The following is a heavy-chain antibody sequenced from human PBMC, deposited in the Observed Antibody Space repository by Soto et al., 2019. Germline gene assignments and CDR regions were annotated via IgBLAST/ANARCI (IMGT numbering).Heavy chain of an antibody. V-gene: IGHV2-5*02. Sequence: QITLKESGPTLVKPTQTLTLTCTFSGFSLSTNGVGVGWIRQPPGQALEWLALIYWEDDKRYSPSLKSTLTITKDTYKNRVVLSITTMAPVATATYYCAHSPRSTMYDYWGQGTLVTVSS. CDR1: GFSLSTNGVG. CDR3: AHSPRSTMYDY. D-gene: IGHD3-10*02. J-gene: IGHJ4*02. CDR2: IYWEDDK.